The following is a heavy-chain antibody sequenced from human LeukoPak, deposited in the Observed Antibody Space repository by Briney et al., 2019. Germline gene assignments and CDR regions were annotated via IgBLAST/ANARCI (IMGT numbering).Heavy chain of an antibody. CDR2: IYYSGNT. J-gene: IGHJ4*02. V-gene: IGHV4-39*01. CDR1: GVSISSSNSY. CDR3: ARQTGSGLFILP. Sequence: SETLSLACTVSGVSISSSNSYWGWIRQPPGKGLEWIGSIYYSGNTYYNASLKSQVSISIDTSKNQFSLRLTSVTAADTAVYHCARQTGSGLFILPGGQGTLVTVSS. D-gene: IGHD3/OR15-3a*01.